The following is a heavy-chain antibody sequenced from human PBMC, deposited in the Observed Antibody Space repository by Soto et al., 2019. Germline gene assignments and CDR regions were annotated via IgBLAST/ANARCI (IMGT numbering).Heavy chain of an antibody. CDR1: GGSMSSYY. CDR3: ARRGYGPGFPYYYGMDV. D-gene: IGHD3-10*01. Sequence: QVQLQESGPGLVKPSETLSLTCTVSGGSMSSYYWSWIRQPPGKGLEWIGYIYYSGSTNYNPSLKSQVTMSVDTPKNQFPLKLSSVTAADTAVYYCARRGYGPGFPYYYGMDVWGQGTTVTVSS. CDR2: IYYSGST. V-gene: IGHV4-59*01. J-gene: IGHJ6*02.